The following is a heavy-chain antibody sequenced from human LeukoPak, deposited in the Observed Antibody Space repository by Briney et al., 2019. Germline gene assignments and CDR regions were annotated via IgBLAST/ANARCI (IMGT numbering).Heavy chain of an antibody. D-gene: IGHD3-22*01. CDR2: ITVYNGDT. CDR3: ARGGKYYYDSSGSFYYYYMDV. Sequence: ASVKVSCKTSGYTFTDNVISWVRQAPGQGLEWMGWITVYNGDTNYAQKVRARVSMTTDASTNTAYMELRSLRSDDTAVYYCARGGKYYYDSSGSFYYYYMDVWGKGTTVTISS. V-gene: IGHV1-18*01. CDR1: GYTFTDNV. J-gene: IGHJ6*03.